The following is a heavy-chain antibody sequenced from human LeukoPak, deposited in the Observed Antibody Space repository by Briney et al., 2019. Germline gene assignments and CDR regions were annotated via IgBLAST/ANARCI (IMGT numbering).Heavy chain of an antibody. D-gene: IGHD6-19*01. V-gene: IGHV5-51*01. CDR1: GYSFTTYW. CDR2: IYLGDSDT. J-gene: IGHJ3*02. Sequence: GESLKISCKGSGYSFTTYWIGWVRQMPGKGLEWLGIIYLGDSDTRYSPSFQGQVTISADKSISTAYLQWSSLKASDTAMYYCARPVSSGWTDAFDIWGQGTMVTVSS. CDR3: ARPVSSGWTDAFDI.